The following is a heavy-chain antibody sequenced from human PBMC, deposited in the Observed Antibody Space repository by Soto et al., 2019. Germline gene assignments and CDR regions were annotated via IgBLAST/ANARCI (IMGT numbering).Heavy chain of an antibody. CDR1: GYNFNRYW. CDR2: IYPGDSDT. V-gene: IGHV5-51*03. CDR3: ARSLVNGTYEAFDI. D-gene: IGHD6-13*01. J-gene: IGHJ3*02. Sequence: VYLAQSGAEVKKPGESLKISCKGSGYNFNRYWIGWVRQMPGKGLEWMGVIYPGDSDTRYSPSLQGQVTISADKSSSAAYLPLSSLQASDTATYYCARSLVNGTYEAFDIWGQGTMVTVSS.